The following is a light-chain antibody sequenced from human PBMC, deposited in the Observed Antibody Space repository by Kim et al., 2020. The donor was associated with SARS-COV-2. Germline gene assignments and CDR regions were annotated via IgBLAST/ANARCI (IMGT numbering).Light chain of an antibody. CDR2: ANN. J-gene: IGLJ3*02. Sequence: GQRVTIPFTVSRSNSGAGYDVHWYQQWPGTAPRLLIYANNNRPSGVPDRFSGSKSGTSASLAITGLQAEDEAVYYCQSSDSSLSGVFGGGTQLTVL. V-gene: IGLV1-40*01. CDR3: QSSDSSLSGV. CDR1: RSNSGAGYD.